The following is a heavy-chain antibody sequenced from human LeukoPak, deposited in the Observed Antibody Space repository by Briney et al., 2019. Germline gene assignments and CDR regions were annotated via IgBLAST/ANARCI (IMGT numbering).Heavy chain of an antibody. CDR1: GFIFINYV. D-gene: IGHD5/OR15-5a*01. Sequence: GGSLRLSCVASGFIFINYVMSWVRQAPGKGLEWVSGIGASGGTTYYVDSVKGRFTISRDNSNNTLYLQMNSLRAEDTAVYYCAQHMSSPSHTFDYWGQGALVTVSS. CDR3: AQHMSSPSHTFDY. J-gene: IGHJ4*02. CDR2: IGASGGTT. V-gene: IGHV3-23*01.